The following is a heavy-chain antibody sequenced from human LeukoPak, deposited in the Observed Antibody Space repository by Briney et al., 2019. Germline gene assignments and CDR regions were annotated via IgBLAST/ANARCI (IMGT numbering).Heavy chain of an antibody. J-gene: IGHJ5*02. CDR3: AREPPGYYDSSSGWFDP. Sequence: GASVKVSCKASGYTFTGYYMHWVRQTPGQGLEWMGWINPNSGGTNYAQKFQGRVTMTRDTSISTAYMELSRLRSDDTAVYYCAREPPGYYDSSSGWFDPWGQGTLVTVSS. D-gene: IGHD3-22*01. CDR1: GYTFTGYY. V-gene: IGHV1-2*02. CDR2: INPNSGGT.